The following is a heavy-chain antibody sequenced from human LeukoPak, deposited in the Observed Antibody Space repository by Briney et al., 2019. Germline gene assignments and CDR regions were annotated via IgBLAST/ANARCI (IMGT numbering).Heavy chain of an antibody. CDR1: GFTVSTNY. CDR3: ARDLVVTRAFYI. J-gene: IGHJ3*02. D-gene: IGHD2-2*01. CDR2: IYSSGNT. Sequence: PGGSLRLSCAAPGFTVSTNYMTWVRQAPGKGLEWVSIIYSSGNTYYTDSVKGRFTISRDNSKNTLYLQMNSLRAEDTAVYYCARDLVVTRAFYIWGQGTMVTVSS. V-gene: IGHV3-53*01.